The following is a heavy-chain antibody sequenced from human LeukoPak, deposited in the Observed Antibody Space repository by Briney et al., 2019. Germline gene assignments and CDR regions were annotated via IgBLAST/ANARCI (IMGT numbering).Heavy chain of an antibody. J-gene: IGHJ4*02. CDR2: IYYSGST. D-gene: IGHD3-3*01. CDR3: ARGGTIFGVVGDY. CDR1: GGSISSYY. Sequence: SETLSLTCTVSGGSISSYYWSWIRKPPGKGLEWLGYIYYSGSTNYNPSLKSRVTISVDTSKNQFALKLSSVTAADPAVYYCARGGTIFGVVGDYWGQGTLVTVSS. V-gene: IGHV4-59*01.